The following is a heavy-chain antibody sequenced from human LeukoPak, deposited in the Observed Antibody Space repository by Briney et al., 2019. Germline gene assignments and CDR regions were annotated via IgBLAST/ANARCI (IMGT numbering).Heavy chain of an antibody. CDR3: AGGYSSSWYQGSYGMDV. Sequence: GGSLRLSCAASGFTFSSYSMNWVRQAPGKGLEWVSSISSSSSYIYYADSVKGRFTISRDNAKNSPYLQMNSLRAEDTAVYYCAGGYSSSWYQGSYGMDVWGQGTTVTVSS. J-gene: IGHJ6*02. D-gene: IGHD6-13*01. CDR1: GFTFSSYS. V-gene: IGHV3-21*01. CDR2: ISSSSSYI.